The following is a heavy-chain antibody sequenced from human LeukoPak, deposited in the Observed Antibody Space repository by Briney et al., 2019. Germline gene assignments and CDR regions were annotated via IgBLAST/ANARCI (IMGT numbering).Heavy chain of an antibody. V-gene: IGHV4-59*01. CDR1: GGSISSYY. CDR2: IYYSGST. D-gene: IGHD6-13*01. Sequence: KPSETLSLTCTVSGGSISSYYWSWIRQPPGKGLEWIGYIYYSGSTNYNPSLKSRVTISVDTSKNQFSLKLSSVTAADTAVYYCARTGRQTTHSSRPPYYFDYWGQGTLVTVSS. CDR3: ARTGRQTTHSSRPPYYFDY. J-gene: IGHJ4*02.